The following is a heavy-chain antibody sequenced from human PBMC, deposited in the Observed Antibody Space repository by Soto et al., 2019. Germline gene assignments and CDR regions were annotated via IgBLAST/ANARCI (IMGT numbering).Heavy chain of an antibody. J-gene: IGHJ6*02. Sequence: ASVKVSCKASGYTFTSYDINWVRQATGQGLEWMGWMNPNSGNTGYAQKFQGRVTMTRNTSISTAYMELSSLRSEDTAVYYCARGWKRYFDWCHYYYYGMDVWGQGTTVTVSS. CDR2: MNPNSGNT. CDR3: ARGWKRYFDWCHYYYYGMDV. V-gene: IGHV1-8*01. D-gene: IGHD3-9*01. CDR1: GYTFTSYD.